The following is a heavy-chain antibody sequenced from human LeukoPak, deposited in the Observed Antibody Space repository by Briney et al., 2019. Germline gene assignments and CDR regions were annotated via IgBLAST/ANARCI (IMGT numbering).Heavy chain of an antibody. J-gene: IGHJ3*01. CDR1: RYTFTDYY. D-gene: IGHD7-27*01. CDR2: INPKSGET. V-gene: IGHV1-2*02. Sequence: ASVKVSCKASRYTFTDYYMHWVRQAPGQGLEWMGWINPKSGETRYEQNFQGRVTMTRDTSITTAYMELSRLRSDDTAVYYCAREAGDNTYNVWGQGTMVTVSP. CDR3: AREAGDNTYNV.